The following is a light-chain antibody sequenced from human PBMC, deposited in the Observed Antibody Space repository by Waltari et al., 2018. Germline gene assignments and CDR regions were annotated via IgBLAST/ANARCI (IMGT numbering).Light chain of an antibody. J-gene: IGLJ3*02. CDR1: NIGSKG. V-gene: IGLV3-21*04. CDR2: DDS. Sequence: SYVLTQPPSVSVTPGKTARITCGGNNIGSKGVHWYQQKPGQAPVLVIYDDSDWPSGIPERFSGSNSGNTATLTISRVEAGDEADYYCQVWDSSSDHRVFGGGTKLTVL. CDR3: QVWDSSSDHRV.